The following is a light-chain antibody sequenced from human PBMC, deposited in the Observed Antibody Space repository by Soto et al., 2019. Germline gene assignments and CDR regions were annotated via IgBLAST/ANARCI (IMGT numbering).Light chain of an antibody. CDR3: TSYTSSSTLYV. J-gene: IGLJ1*01. Sequence: QSVLTQPASVSGXPGQSITISCTGTSSDVGGYNYVSWYQQYPGKAPKLMIYDVSNRPSGVSNRFSGSKSGNTASLTISVLQAEDEADYYCTSYTSSSTLYVFGTGTKVTVL. V-gene: IGLV2-14*01. CDR1: SSDVGGYNY. CDR2: DVS.